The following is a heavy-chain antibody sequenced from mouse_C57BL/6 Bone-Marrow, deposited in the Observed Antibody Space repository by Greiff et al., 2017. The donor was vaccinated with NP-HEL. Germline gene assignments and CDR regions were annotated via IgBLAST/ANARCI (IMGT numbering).Heavy chain of an antibody. CDR2: INPYNGGT. V-gene: IGHV1-19*01. Sequence: VQLQQSGPVLVKPGASVKMSCKASGYTFTDYYMNWVKQSHGKSLEWIGDINPYNGGTSYNQKFKGKATLTVDKSSSTAYMELNSLTSEDSAVYYCARHDSYYPAWFAYWGQGTPVTVSA. D-gene: IGHD2-3*01. CDR3: ARHDSYYPAWFAY. J-gene: IGHJ3*01. CDR1: GYTFTDYY.